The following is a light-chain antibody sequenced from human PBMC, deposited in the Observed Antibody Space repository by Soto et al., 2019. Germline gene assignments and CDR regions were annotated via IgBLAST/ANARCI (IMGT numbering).Light chain of an antibody. CDR3: LQDYSYPLT. Sequence: IQMTHSPSSLSASVRDRVTITCRASQGNKNVLGGYQQKPGRAPKLLHYVAFSLQRGVPSRFSGSGSDTDFTLTVSSLQPEDFATYYCLQDYSYPLTFGGGTKVDIK. CDR2: VAF. J-gene: IGKJ4*02. V-gene: IGKV1-6*01. CDR1: QGNKNV.